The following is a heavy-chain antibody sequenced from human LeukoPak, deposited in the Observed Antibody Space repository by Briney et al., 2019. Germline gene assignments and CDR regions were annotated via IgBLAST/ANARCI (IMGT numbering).Heavy chain of an antibody. CDR2: INWNGGST. J-gene: IGHJ6*03. D-gene: IGHD2-15*01. CDR1: GFTFSSYS. CDR3: ARVGKYCSGGSCYSHYYYYYMDV. V-gene: IGHV3-20*04. Sequence: GGSLRLSCAASGFTFSSYSMNWVRQAPGKGLEWVSGINWNGGSTGYADSVKGRFTISRDNAKNSLYLQMNSLRAEDTALYYCARVGKYCSGGSCYSHYYYYYMDVWGKGTTVTVSS.